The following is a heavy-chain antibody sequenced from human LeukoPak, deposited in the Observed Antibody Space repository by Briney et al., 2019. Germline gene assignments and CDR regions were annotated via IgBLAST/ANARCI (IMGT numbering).Heavy chain of an antibody. Sequence: GGSLRLSCAASGFTVSTNCMTWVRQAPGKGLEWVSTIYSGGTTYYADSVMGRFTISRHNSRNTLYLQMNSLRAEDTAVYYCARDHNWGFDHWGQGTLVTVSS. CDR3: ARDHNWGFDH. D-gene: IGHD3-16*01. J-gene: IGHJ4*02. CDR1: GFTVSTNC. CDR2: IYSGGTT. V-gene: IGHV3-53*04.